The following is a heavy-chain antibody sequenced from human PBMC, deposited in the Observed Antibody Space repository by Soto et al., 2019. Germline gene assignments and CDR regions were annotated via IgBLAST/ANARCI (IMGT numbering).Heavy chain of an antibody. CDR3: AGLGDFLPEDAFDI. CDR1: GGTFSSYA. CDR2: IIPIFGTA. Sequence: SVKVSCKASGGTFSSYAISWVRQAPGQGLEWMGGIIPIFGTANYAQKFQGRVTITADESTSTAYMELSSLRSEDTAVYYCAGLGDFLPEDAFDIWGQGTMVTVS. D-gene: IGHD3-16*01. J-gene: IGHJ3*02. V-gene: IGHV1-69*13.